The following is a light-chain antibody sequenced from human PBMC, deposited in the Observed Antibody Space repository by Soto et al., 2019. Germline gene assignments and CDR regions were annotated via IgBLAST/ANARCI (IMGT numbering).Light chain of an antibody. CDR2: AAS. J-gene: IGKJ4*01. CDR3: QQLNSYPPLT. V-gene: IGKV1-5*01. CDR1: QSIRSW. Sequence: DIQMTQSPSTLSAFVGDRVTITCRASQSIRSWLAWYQQKPGKAPKLLIYAASTLQSGVPSRFSGSGSGTDFTLTISSLQPEDFATYYCQQLNSYPPLTFGGGTKVDIK.